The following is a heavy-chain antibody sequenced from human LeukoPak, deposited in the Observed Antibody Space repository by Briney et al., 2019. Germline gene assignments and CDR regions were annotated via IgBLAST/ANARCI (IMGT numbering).Heavy chain of an antibody. Sequence: SETLSLTCTVSGGSISSYYWSWIRQPAGKGLEWIGRIYTSGSTNYNPSLKSRVTISVDTSKNQFSLKLSSVTAADTAVYYCARGIAGYDYVWGSYRKPADYWGQGTLVTVSS. V-gene: IGHV4-4*07. CDR1: GGSISSYY. D-gene: IGHD3-16*02. CDR2: IYTSGST. CDR3: ARGIAGYDYVWGSYRKPADY. J-gene: IGHJ4*02.